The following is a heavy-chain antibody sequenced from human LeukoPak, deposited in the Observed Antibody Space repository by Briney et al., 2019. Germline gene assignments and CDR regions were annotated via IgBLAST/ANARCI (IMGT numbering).Heavy chain of an antibody. Sequence: GGSLRLSCAASGFTFSSYAMSWVRHAPGKGLEWVSAISGSGGSTYYADSVKGRFTISRDNSKNTLYLQMNSPRAEATAVYYCSKEASAVPAVFGYWGQGTLVTVSS. D-gene: IGHD2-21*01. CDR1: GFTFSSYA. J-gene: IGHJ4*02. CDR2: ISGSGGST. V-gene: IGHV3-23*01. CDR3: SKEASAVPAVFGY.